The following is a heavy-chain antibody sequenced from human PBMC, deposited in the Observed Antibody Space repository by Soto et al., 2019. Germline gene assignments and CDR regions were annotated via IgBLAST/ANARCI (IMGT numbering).Heavy chain of an antibody. J-gene: IGHJ4*02. CDR3: AKRHSSGFDY. CDR1: GFTFNNYA. D-gene: IGHD6-19*01. CDR2: ISASGGST. Sequence: PGGSLRLSCAASGFTFNNYALSWVRQAPGKGLEWVSSISASGGSTYYADSMKDRFTISRDNSKDTLYLQMSSLRAEDTAVYYCAKRHSSGFDYWGQGTLVTVSS. V-gene: IGHV3-23*01.